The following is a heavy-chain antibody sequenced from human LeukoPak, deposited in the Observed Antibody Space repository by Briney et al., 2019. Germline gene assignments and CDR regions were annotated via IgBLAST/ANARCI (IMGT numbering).Heavy chain of an antibody. CDR3: VGGGATVTTRADY. CDR2: INPNSGGT. CDR1: GYTFTGYY. J-gene: IGHJ4*02. V-gene: IGHV1-2*02. Sequence: ASVKVSCKASGYTFTGYYMHWVRQAPGQGLEWMGWINPNSGGTNYAQKFQGRVTMTRDTSISTAYMELSRLRSDDTAVYCCVGGGATVTTRADYWGQGTLVTVSS. D-gene: IGHD4-17*01.